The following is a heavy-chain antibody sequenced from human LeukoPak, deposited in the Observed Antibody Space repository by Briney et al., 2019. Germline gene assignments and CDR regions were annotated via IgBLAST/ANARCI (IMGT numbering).Heavy chain of an antibody. CDR3: ARDFGAAGTTRGWFDP. CDR1: GGSISSYY. D-gene: IGHD6-13*01. V-gene: IGHV4-38-2*02. J-gene: IGHJ5*02. CDR2: IYHSGST. Sequence: SETLSLTCTVSGGSISSYYWGWIRQPPGKGLEWIGSIYHSGSTYYNPSLKSRVTISVDTSKNQFSLKLGSVTAADTAVYYCARDFGAAGTTRGWFDPWGQGTLVTVSS.